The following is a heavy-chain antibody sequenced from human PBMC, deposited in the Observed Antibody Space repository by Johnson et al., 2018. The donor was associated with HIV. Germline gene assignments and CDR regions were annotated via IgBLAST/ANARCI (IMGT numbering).Heavy chain of an antibody. V-gene: IGHV3-7*05. J-gene: IGHJ3*02. Sequence: EVQLVESGGGLVQPGGSLRLSCAASGFTFSRYWMSWVSQAPGKGLEWVANIKQDGSEKYYVDSVKGRFTISRDNAKNSVYLQMNSLRAEDTAVYYCARGTLAAFDIWGQGTMVTVSS. CDR1: GFTFSRYW. D-gene: IGHD2-2*01. CDR3: ARGTLAAFDI. CDR2: IKQDGSEK.